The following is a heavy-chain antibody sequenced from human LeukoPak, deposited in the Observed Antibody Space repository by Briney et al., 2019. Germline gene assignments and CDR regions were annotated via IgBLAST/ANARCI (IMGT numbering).Heavy chain of an antibody. Sequence: ASVKASCKASGYTFTGYYMHWVRQAPGQGLEWMGWINPNSGGTNYAQKFQGRVTMTRDTSISTAYMELSRLRSDDTAVYYCARADPPIVEEAFDIWGQGTMVTVSS. J-gene: IGHJ3*02. D-gene: IGHD1-26*01. CDR3: ARADPPIVEEAFDI. V-gene: IGHV1-2*02. CDR2: INPNSGGT. CDR1: GYTFTGYY.